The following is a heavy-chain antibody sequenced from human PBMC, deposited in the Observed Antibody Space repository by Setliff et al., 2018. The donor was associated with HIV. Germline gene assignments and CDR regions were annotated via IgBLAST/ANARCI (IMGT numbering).Heavy chain of an antibody. V-gene: IGHV4-61*08. D-gene: IGHD3-22*01. CDR1: GGSMSRGGYY. J-gene: IGHJ4*02. Sequence: SETLSLTCTVSGGSMSRGGYYWSWIRQHPGKGLEWIGYIYYSGSTNYNPSLKSRVTISVDTSKNQFSLKLSSVAAADTAVYYCARQGLTMNPGVPAPILYFFDSWGQGILVTVSS. CDR3: ARQGLTMNPGVPAPILYFFDS. CDR2: IYYSGST.